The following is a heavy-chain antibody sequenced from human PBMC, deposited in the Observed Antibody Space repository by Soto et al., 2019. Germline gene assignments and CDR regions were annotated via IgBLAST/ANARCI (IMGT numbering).Heavy chain of an antibody. J-gene: IGHJ6*03. CDR1: GGSISSYY. CDR3: ARARSPDYYYYMDV. D-gene: IGHD6-13*01. V-gene: IGHV4-59*01. Sequence: SETLSLTCTVSGGSISSYYWSWIRQPPGKGLEWIGYIYYSGSTNYNPSLKSRVTISVATSKNQFSLKLSSVTAADTAVYYCARARSPDYYYYMDVWGKGTTVTVSS. CDR2: IYYSGST.